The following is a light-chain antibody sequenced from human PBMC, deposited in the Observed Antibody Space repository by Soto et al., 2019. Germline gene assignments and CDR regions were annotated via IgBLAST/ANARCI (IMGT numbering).Light chain of an antibody. V-gene: IGKV3-20*01. CDR2: GVS. Sequence: IGLKCSSGSPSLSPGERATLSCRASQSVSNNYLAWYQQKPGQAPRRLIYGVSTRATGTPDRFSGSGSGTEFTLTISGLEPEDFAVYYCQQYGDSPRTLGQGTKVE. CDR1: QSVSNNY. CDR3: QQYGDSPRT. J-gene: IGKJ1*01.